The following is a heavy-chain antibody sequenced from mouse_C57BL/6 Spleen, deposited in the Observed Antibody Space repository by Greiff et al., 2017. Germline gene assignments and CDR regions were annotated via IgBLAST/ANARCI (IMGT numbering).Heavy chain of an antibody. CDR1: GYTFPSYW. CDR2: INPSNGGT. CDR3: ASPYGSGKYFDV. D-gene: IGHD1-1*01. J-gene: IGHJ1*03. Sequence: QVQLKQPGTELVKPGASVKLSCKASGYTFPSYWMHWVKQRPGQGLEWIGNINPSNGGTNSNEKFKSKATLTVDKSSSTAYMQLSSLTSEDSAVYYCASPYGSGKYFDVWGTGTTVTVSS. V-gene: IGHV1-53*01.